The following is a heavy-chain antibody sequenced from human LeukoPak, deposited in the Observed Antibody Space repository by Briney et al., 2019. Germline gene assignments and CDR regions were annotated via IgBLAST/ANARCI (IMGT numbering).Heavy chain of an antibody. CDR1: GYTFTGYY. D-gene: IGHD3-22*01. Sequence: ASVKVSCKASGYTFTGYYMHWVRHAPGQGLEWMGWINPNSGGTNYAQKFQGRVTMTRDTSISTAYMELSRLRSDDTAVYYCARGLQDNYYDSSGYYWINWGQGTLVTVSS. J-gene: IGHJ4*02. CDR2: INPNSGGT. CDR3: ARGLQDNYYDSSGYYWIN. V-gene: IGHV1-2*02.